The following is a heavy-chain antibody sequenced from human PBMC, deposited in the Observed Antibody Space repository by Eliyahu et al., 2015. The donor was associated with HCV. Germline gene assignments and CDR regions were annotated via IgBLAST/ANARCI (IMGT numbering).Heavy chain of an antibody. V-gene: IGHV3-30*18. Sequence: QVQLVESGGGVVQPGRSLRLSCAASGFTFSSYGMHWVRQAPGKGLEWVAVISYDGDNKYYADSVKGRFTITRDNSKNTLYLQMNSLTTEDTAVYYCAKGLGTTVTTVDYWGQGTLVTVSS. CDR1: GFTFSSYG. CDR2: ISYDGDNK. CDR3: AKGLGTTVTTVDY. J-gene: IGHJ4*02. D-gene: IGHD4-17*01.